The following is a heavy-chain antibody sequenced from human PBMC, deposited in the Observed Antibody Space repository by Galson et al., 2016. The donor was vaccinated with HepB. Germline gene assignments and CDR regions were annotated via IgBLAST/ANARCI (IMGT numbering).Heavy chain of an antibody. J-gene: IGHJ3*02. Sequence: PALVKPTQTLTLTCSFSGFSLSTSGVGVGWIRQPPGKALEWLALIYWDDDRRYSPSLKSRLTITKDTSKNQVVLTMTPMDPVDTATYFCARHAVASRLRFLGAFDIWGQGTMVTVSS. D-gene: IGHD6-6*01. CDR2: IYWDDDR. V-gene: IGHV2-5*02. CDR1: GFSLSTSGVG. CDR3: ARHAVASRLRFLGAFDI.